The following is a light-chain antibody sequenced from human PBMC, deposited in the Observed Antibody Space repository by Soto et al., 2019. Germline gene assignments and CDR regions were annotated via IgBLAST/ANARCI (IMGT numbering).Light chain of an antibody. J-gene: IGKJ1*01. CDR1: QSVSSSY. CDR3: QQYGSSPRT. V-gene: IGKV3-20*01. CDR2: VAS. Sequence: EIVVTQSPGTLSLSPGERATLSCRASQSVSSSYLAWYQQKHGQAPRLLIYVASRRAPGIPDRFSGSGSGTDFTLTISRLEPEDFAVYYCQQYGSSPRTFGQGNKVDIK.